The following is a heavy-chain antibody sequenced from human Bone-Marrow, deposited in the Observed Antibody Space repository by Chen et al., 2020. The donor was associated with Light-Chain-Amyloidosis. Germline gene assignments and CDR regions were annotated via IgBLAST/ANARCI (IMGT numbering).Heavy chain of an antibody. Sequence: QLQLQESGPGLVNPSETLSLTCTVSGGPLSSSSYYWGWFRQPPGKRLEWIGSIYYSGSTYFSPSLQSRVTISVDTSKEQFSLKLSSVTAADTAVYCCAGQDWNADGFDYWGQGTLVTGSS. CDR2: IYYSGST. V-gene: IGHV4-39*01. J-gene: IGHJ4*02. CDR1: GGPLSSSSYY. D-gene: IGHD1-1*01. CDR3: AGQDWNADGFDY.